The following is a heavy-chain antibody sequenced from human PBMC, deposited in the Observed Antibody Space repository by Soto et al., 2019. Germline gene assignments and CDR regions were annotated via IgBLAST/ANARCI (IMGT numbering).Heavy chain of an antibody. Sequence: QVQLVESGGGVVQPGRSLRLSCAASGFTFSSYGMHWVRQAPGKGLEWVAVISYDGSNKYYADSVKGRFTISRDNSKNTLYLLMNSLRAEDTAVYYCAKGKADYYGSGSPMDVWGQGTTVTVSS. V-gene: IGHV3-30*18. CDR2: ISYDGSNK. J-gene: IGHJ6*02. CDR1: GFTFSSYG. D-gene: IGHD3-10*01. CDR3: AKGKADYYGSGSPMDV.